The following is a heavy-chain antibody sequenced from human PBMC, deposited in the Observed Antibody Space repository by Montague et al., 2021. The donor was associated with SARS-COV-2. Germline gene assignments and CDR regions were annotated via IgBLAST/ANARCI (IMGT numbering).Heavy chain of an antibody. CDR1: GGSISTYY. J-gene: IGHJ4*02. CDR3: ARGPFWSAAPDY. V-gene: IGHV4-59*01. Sequence: SETLSLTCTLSGGSISTYYWNWIRQPPGKGLEWIGYIYYSGNTYYNPSPKSRATISVETSKNQFSLSLTSVTAADTAVYYCARGPFWSAAPDYWGQGILVPVPP. CDR2: IYYSGNT. D-gene: IGHD3-3*01.